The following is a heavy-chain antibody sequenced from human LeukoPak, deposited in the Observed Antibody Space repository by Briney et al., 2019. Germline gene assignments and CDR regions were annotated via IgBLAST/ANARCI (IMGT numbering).Heavy chain of an antibody. CDR2: IDPGDSQT. CDR1: GYSFSGYW. Sequence: GESLKISCKGSGYSFSGYWISWVRQMPGKGLEWRGKIDPGDSQTIYSPSFQGHVIISIDKSISTAYLQWNSLKASDSAMYFCAVKGVVVGGLDIWGQGTMVAVSS. D-gene: IGHD2-21*01. CDR3: AVKGVVVGGLDI. V-gene: IGHV5-10-1*01. J-gene: IGHJ3*02.